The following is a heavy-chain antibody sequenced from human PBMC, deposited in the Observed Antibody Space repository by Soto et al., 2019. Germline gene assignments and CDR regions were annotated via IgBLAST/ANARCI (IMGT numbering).Heavy chain of an antibody. CDR1: GYTFNTYG. V-gene: IGHV1-18*01. J-gene: IGHJ4*02. CDR2: ISAYNGHT. Sequence: ASVKVSCKASGYTFNTYGISWVRQAPGQGLEWMGWISAYNGHTDYAQKFQGRVTMTTDTPTNTISMELRGLRSDDTAVYYCARGRTWGARYFDYWGKGTRVTVSS. CDR3: ARGRTWGARYFDY. D-gene: IGHD3-16*01.